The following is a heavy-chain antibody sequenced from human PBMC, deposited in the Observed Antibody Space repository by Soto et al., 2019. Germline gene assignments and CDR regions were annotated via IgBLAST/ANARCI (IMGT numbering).Heavy chain of an antibody. J-gene: IGHJ4*02. Sequence: QVQLQQWGAGLLKPSETLSLNCAVNGGSLSGFYWCWIRQPPGRGLEWIGEVAYSGGTHYNPSLRRQVTISPDASKKHFSATLMAATAAGTGLDYSARVPGAPICSGGSCPDYWGQGTAVTVSP. CDR1: GGSLSGFY. D-gene: IGHD2-15*01. CDR2: VAYSGGT. CDR3: ARVPGAPICSGGSCPDY. V-gene: IGHV4-34*01.